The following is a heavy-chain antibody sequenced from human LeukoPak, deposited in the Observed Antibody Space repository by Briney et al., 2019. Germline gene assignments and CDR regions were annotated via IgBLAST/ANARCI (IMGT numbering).Heavy chain of an antibody. D-gene: IGHD5-18*01. CDR3: ARIYSYGSRASWKQKKAYYFDY. J-gene: IGHJ4*02. V-gene: IGHV1-46*01. CDR2: INPGDEVI. CDR1: GYIFTNYY. Sequence: GASVKVSCKAPGYIFTNYYKYCVRQAPGQGLEWMGRINPGDEVIIYEQKFQGRVTMTRDTSATTVYMEVSSLRSEDTAVYYCARIYSYGSRASWKQKKAYYFDYWGQGTLVTVSS.